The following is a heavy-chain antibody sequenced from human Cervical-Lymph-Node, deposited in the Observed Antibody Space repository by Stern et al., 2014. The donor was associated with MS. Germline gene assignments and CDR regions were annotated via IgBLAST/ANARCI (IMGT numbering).Heavy chain of an antibody. D-gene: IGHD4-17*01. CDR3: ARDAHGDSFDY. CDR1: GYTFSRYY. Sequence: QVQLVQSGAEVKKPGASVKVSCEASGYTFSRYYIHWVRQAPGQGLEWMGMINPSDGSTNYAQKFQGRVTMTRDTSTSTVYMALNSLKSDDTAIYYCARDAHGDSFDYWGQGTLVPVSS. J-gene: IGHJ4*02. V-gene: IGHV1-46*01. CDR2: INPSDGST.